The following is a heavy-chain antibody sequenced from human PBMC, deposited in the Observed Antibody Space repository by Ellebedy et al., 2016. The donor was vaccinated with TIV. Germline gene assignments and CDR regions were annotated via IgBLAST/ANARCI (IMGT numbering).Heavy chain of an antibody. CDR1: GYSFTNYY. D-gene: IGHD2-2*01. CDR3: ARRGGDDSTSGAFDI. CDR2: INANSGDT. Sequence: AASVKVSCKASGYSFTNYYMHWVRQAPGQGLEWMGWINANSGDTKYAQKFQGRIALTRDTSISTAYMELSRLGSADTAVYYCARRGGDDSTSGAFDIWGQGTMVTVSS. V-gene: IGHV1-2*02. J-gene: IGHJ3*02.